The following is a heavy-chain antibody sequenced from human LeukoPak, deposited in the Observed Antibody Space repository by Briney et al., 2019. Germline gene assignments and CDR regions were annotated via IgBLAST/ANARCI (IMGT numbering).Heavy chain of an antibody. CDR1: GFTFSSYA. V-gene: IGHV3-23*01. Sequence: PRGSLRLSCAASGFTFSSYAMSWVRQAPGKGLEWVSAISGSGGSTYYADSVKGRFTISRDNSKNTLYLQMNSLRAEDTAVYYCAKDGAVISYYYYYYYMDVWGKGTTVTVSS. D-gene: IGHD3-16*02. CDR3: AKDGAVISYYYYYYYMDV. J-gene: IGHJ6*03. CDR2: ISGSGGST.